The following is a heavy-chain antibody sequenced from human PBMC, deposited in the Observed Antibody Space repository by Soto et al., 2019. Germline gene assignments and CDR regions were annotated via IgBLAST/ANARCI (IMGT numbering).Heavy chain of an antibody. CDR2: IYYSGST. Sequence: SETLSLTCTVSGGSISSGGYYWSWIRQHPGKGLEWIGYIYYSGSTYYNPSLKSRVTISVDTSKNQFSLKLSSVTAADTAVYYCARELVVVVAATRYYYMDVWGKGTTVTGSS. D-gene: IGHD2-15*01. J-gene: IGHJ6*03. CDR1: GGSISSGGYY. CDR3: ARELVVVVAATRYYYMDV. V-gene: IGHV4-31*03.